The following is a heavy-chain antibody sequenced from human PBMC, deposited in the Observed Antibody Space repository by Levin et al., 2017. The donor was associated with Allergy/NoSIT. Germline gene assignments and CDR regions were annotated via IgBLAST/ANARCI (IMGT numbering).Heavy chain of an antibody. CDR2: IYWDDDK. CDR3: ARRRHYYDSSGYYGFDY. J-gene: IGHJ4*02. Sequence: KGSGPTLVKPTQTLTLTCTFSGFSLSTSGVGVGWIRQPPGKALEWLALIYWDDDKRYSPSLKSRLTITKDTSKNQVVLTMTNMDPVDTATYYCARRRHYYDSSGYYGFDYWGQGTLVTVSS. V-gene: IGHV2-5*02. CDR1: GFSLSTSGVG. D-gene: IGHD3-22*01.